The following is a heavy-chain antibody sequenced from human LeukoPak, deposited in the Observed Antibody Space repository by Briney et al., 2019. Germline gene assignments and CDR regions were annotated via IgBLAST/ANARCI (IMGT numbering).Heavy chain of an antibody. J-gene: IGHJ4*02. Sequence: GGSLRLSCAASGFTVSSNYMSWVRQAPGKGLEWVSVIYSGGSTYYADSVKGRFTISRDNSKNTLYLQMNSLRAEDTAVYYCATGLRGYSYGVDYWGQGTLVTVSS. D-gene: IGHD5-18*01. CDR3: ATGLRGYSYGVDY. CDR2: IYSGGST. V-gene: IGHV3-53*01. CDR1: GFTVSSNY.